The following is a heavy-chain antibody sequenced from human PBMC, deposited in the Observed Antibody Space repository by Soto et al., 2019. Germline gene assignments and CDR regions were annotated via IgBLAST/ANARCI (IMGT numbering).Heavy chain of an antibody. CDR3: ARGEARPRYYYGIDV. J-gene: IGHJ6*02. D-gene: IGHD6-6*01. Sequence: GGSLRLSCAASGFTFSSYSMNWVRQAPGKGLEWVSYISSSSSTIYYADSVKGRFTISRDNAKNSLYLQMNSLRDEDTAVYYCARGEARPRYYYGIDVWGQGTTVTVSS. CDR2: ISSSSSTI. V-gene: IGHV3-48*02. CDR1: GFTFSSYS.